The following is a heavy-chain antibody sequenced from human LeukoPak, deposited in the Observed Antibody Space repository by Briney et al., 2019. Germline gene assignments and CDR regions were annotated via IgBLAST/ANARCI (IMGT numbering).Heavy chain of an antibody. CDR3: AKAVQQWLALDY. D-gene: IGHD6-19*01. CDR1: GFTFGSYG. Sequence: GRSLRLSCAASGFTFGSYGMHCVRQAPGKGLEWVEVISVDGRNKYCADSVKGRFTITRDNSKNKLYLQMNSLRAEDTAVYYCAKAVQQWLALDYWGQGTMVTVSS. V-gene: IGHV3-30*18. CDR2: ISVDGRNK. J-gene: IGHJ4*02.